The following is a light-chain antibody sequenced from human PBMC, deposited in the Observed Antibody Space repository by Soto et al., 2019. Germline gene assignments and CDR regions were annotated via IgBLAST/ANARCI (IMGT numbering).Light chain of an antibody. CDR2: FAS. V-gene: IGKV3-15*01. CDR3: QKYDKWPRT. Sequence: PGERVTLSCRASQSVSSSYLTWYQQKPGQPPRLLIYFASTRAAAVPARFTAGGSGTEFTLTISSLQSDDLAVYYCQKYDKWPRTCGQGNTGAIK. CDR1: QSVSSSY. J-gene: IGKJ1*01.